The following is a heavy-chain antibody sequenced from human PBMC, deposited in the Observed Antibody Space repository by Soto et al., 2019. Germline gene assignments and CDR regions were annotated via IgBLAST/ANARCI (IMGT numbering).Heavy chain of an antibody. D-gene: IGHD3-22*01. Sequence: QMQLVQSGPEVKKPGTSVKVSCKASGFTFTSSAVQWVRQARGQRLEWIGWIVVGSGNTNYAQKFQERVTITRDMSRSTAYMELSSLSSEDTGVYYCAADLGSHDRSGYYSRWGEGTLVTVSS. CDR2: IVVGSGNT. CDR3: AADLGSHDRSGYYSR. V-gene: IGHV1-58*01. CDR1: GFTFTSSA. J-gene: IGHJ4*02.